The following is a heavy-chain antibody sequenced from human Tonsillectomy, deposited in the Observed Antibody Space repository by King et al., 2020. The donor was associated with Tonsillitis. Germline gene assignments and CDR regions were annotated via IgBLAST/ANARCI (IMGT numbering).Heavy chain of an antibody. Sequence: QVQLVESGGGVVQPGRSLRLSCAASGFTFSSYGMHWVRQAPGKGLEWVALISYDGSNKYYADSVKGRFTISRDNSKDTLYLHMTSLRAEDTAVYYCAKDLCNPSYARYNYYYGMDVWGQGTTVTVSS. D-gene: IGHD3-16*01. CDR2: ISYDGSNK. CDR3: AKDLCNPSYARYNYYYGMDV. V-gene: IGHV3-30*18. CDR1: GFTFSSYG. J-gene: IGHJ6*02.